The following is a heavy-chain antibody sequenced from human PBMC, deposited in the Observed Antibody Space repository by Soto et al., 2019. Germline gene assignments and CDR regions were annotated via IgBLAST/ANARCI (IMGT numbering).Heavy chain of an antibody. J-gene: IGHJ3*02. Sequence: XETLSLTCTVSGGSVSSGSYYWRWIRQPPGKGLEWIGYIYYSGSTNYNPSLKSRVTISVDTSKNQFSLKLSSVTAADTAVYYCARVGYSSGWYVAFDIWGQGTMVTVSS. CDR1: GGSVSSGSYY. CDR2: IYYSGST. CDR3: ARVGYSSGWYVAFDI. D-gene: IGHD6-19*01. V-gene: IGHV4-61*01.